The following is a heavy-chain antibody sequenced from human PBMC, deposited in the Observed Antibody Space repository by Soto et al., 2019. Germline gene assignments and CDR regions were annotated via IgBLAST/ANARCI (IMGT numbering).Heavy chain of an antibody. CDR2: MNPNSGKA. CDR1: GYTFTSYD. V-gene: IGHV1-8*01. Sequence: QVQLVQSGAEAKKPGASVKVSCKASGYTFTSYDINWVRQAAGQGLEWIGWMNPNSGKAVYAQKFQGRVTMAGNTSISTAYMELSSLRSDDTAVYFCARRLVVVSATYWYFDLWGRGTLVTVSS. D-gene: IGHD2-15*01. J-gene: IGHJ2*01. CDR3: ARRLVVVSATYWYFDL.